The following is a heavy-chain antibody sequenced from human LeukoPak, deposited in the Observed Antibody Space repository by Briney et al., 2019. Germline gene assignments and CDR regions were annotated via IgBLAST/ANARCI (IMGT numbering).Heavy chain of an antibody. Sequence: GGSLKISCKGSGYSFTSYWITWVRQMPGKGLEWMGFICPGDSDTRYSPSFQGQFTISADKSISTAYLQWGSLKASDTAMYYCARGSCYDFWSGYYPDDFDNWGQGTMVTVSS. CDR1: GYSFTSYW. V-gene: IGHV5-51*01. CDR3: ARGSCYDFWSGYYPDDFDN. J-gene: IGHJ3*02. D-gene: IGHD3-3*01. CDR2: ICPGDSDT.